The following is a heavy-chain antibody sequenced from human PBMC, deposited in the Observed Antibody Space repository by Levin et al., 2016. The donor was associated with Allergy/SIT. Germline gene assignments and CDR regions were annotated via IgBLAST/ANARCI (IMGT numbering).Heavy chain of an antibody. CDR2: INPNSGGT. J-gene: IGHJ5*02. CDR3: ARVLTMVRGVYNWFDP. D-gene: IGHD3-10*01. Sequence: ASVKVSCKASGYTFTGYYMHWVRQAPGQGLEWMGWINPNSGGTNYAQKFQGRVTMTRDTSISTAYMELSRLRSDDTAVYYCARVLTMVRGVYNWFDPWGQGTLVTAPQ. V-gene: IGHV1-2*02. CDR1: GYTFTGYY.